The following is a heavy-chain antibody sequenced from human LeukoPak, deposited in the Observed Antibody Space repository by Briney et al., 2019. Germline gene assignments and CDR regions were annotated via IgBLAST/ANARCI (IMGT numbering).Heavy chain of an antibody. CDR2: ISGSGGST. J-gene: IGHJ4*02. CDR3: AKVPGGWELLPYDY. D-gene: IGHD1-26*01. V-gene: IGHV3-23*01. CDR1: GFTFSSYA. Sequence: PGGSLRLSCAASGFTFSSYAMSWVRQAPGKGLEWVSAISGSGGSTYYADSVKGRFTISRDNSKNTLYLQVNSLRAEDTAVYYCAKVPGGWELLPYDYWGQGTLVTVSS.